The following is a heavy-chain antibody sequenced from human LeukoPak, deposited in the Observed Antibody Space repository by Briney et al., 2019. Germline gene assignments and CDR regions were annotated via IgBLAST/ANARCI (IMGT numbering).Heavy chain of an antibody. J-gene: IGHJ5*02. Sequence: SVKVSCKASGGTFSSYAISWVRQAPGQGLEWMGGIIPIFGTANYAQKFQGRVTITTDESTSTAYMELSSLRSEDTAVCYCARDLRGVVVPAAWFDPWGQGTLVTVSS. CDR2: IIPIFGTA. D-gene: IGHD2-2*01. V-gene: IGHV1-69*05. CDR3: ARDLRGVVVPAAWFDP. CDR1: GGTFSSYA.